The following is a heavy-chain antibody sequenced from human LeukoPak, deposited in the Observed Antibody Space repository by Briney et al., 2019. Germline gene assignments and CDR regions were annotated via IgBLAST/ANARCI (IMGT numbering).Heavy chain of an antibody. CDR2: IYPGDSDT. V-gene: IGHV5-51*01. CDR1: GYSFTSYW. D-gene: IGHD3-10*01. Sequence: GESLKISCKGSGYSFTSYWIGGVRQMPGKGLEWMGIIYPGDSDTRYSPSFQGQVTSSADKSISTAYLQWSSLKASDTAMYYCAKGATFYGSGLPFDYWGQGTLVTVSS. J-gene: IGHJ4*02. CDR3: AKGATFYGSGLPFDY.